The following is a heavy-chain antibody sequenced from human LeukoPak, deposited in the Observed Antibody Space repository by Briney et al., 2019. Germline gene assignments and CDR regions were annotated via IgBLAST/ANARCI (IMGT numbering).Heavy chain of an antibody. D-gene: IGHD4-17*01. CDR2: IYYSGST. Sequence: SETLSLTCAVYGGSFSGYYWGWIRQPPGKGLEWIGSIYYSGSTYYNPSLKSRVTISVDTSKNQYSLKLSSVTAADTAVYYCARVSYGDYVWGFNYFDYWGQGTLVTVPS. CDR3: ARVSYGDYVWGFNYFDY. J-gene: IGHJ4*02. V-gene: IGHV4-34*01. CDR1: GGSFSGYY.